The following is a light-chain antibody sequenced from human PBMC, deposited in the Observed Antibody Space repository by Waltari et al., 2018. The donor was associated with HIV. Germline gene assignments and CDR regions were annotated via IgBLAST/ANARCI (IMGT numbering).Light chain of an antibody. Sequence: QSVLTQPPSASGTPGQRVTISCSGSSSNIGSNTVNWYQQVPGTAPKLLIYSNNRRPSGVPDRFSGSKSGTSASLAISGLQSEDEADYYCAAWDDSLSGYVFGTGTKVTVL. CDR2: SNN. CDR1: SSNIGSNT. CDR3: AAWDDSLSGYV. V-gene: IGLV1-44*01. J-gene: IGLJ1*01.